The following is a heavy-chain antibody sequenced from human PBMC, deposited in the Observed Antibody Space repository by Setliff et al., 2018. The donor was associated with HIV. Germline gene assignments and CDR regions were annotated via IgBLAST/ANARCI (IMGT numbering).Heavy chain of an antibody. CDR3: ARQKTVTTYFDY. CDR1: GGSISSSSSF. CDR2: IYYSGST. Sequence: SETLSLTCTVSGGSISSSSSFWGWIRQPPGKGLEWIGSIYYSGSTYYNPSLQSRVTISVDTSKNQFSLKLSSLTAADTAVYYCARQKTVTTYFDYWGQGTLVTVSS. J-gene: IGHJ4*02. D-gene: IGHD4-17*01. V-gene: IGHV4-39*01.